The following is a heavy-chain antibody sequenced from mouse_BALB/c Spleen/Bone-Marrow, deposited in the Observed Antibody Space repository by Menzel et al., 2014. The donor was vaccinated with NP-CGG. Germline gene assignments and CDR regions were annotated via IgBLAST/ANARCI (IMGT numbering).Heavy chain of an antibody. CDR1: GFDFSRYW. Sequence: EVQVVESGGGLVQPGGSLKLSCAASGFDFSRYWMSWVRQAPGKGLEWIGEINPDSSTINYTPSLKDKFIISRDNARNTLYLQMSKVRSEDTALYYCARLGYYGYFDYWGQGTTLTVSS. V-gene: IGHV4-1*02. J-gene: IGHJ2*01. CDR3: ARLGYYGYFDY. CDR2: INPDSSTI. D-gene: IGHD2-3*01.